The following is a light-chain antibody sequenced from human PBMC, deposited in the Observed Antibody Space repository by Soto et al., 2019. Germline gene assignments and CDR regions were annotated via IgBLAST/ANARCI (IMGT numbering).Light chain of an antibody. Sequence: EIVLTQSPGTLSLSPGERATLSCRASQSVYSNYLAWYQQKPGQAPRLLIYGASSRATGIPDRFSGSGSGTDFTLAISSLEPEDFAVYYCQQYGSSLMYTCGQGTKLEIK. CDR1: QSVYSNY. V-gene: IGKV3-20*01. J-gene: IGKJ2*01. CDR2: GAS. CDR3: QQYGSSLMYT.